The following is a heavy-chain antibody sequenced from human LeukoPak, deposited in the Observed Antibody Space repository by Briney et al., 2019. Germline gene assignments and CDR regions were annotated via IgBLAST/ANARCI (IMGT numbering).Heavy chain of an antibody. CDR3: ARLERSSWYDIAGAFDI. J-gene: IGHJ3*02. V-gene: IGHV4-61*01. CDR2: IYYSGST. Sequence: KPSETLSLTCAVSGYSISSGYYWSWIRQPPGKGLEWIGYIYYSGSTNYNPSLKSRVTISVDTSKNQFSLKLSSVTAADTAVYYCARLERSSWYDIAGAFDIWGQGTMVTVSS. CDR1: GYSISSGYY. D-gene: IGHD6-13*01.